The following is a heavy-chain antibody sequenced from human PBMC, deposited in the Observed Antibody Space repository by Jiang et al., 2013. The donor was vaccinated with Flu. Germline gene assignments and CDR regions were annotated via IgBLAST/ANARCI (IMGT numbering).Heavy chain of an antibody. Sequence: RVTISVDTSKNQFSLKLSSVTAADTAVYYCARGEFDYYYYMDVWGKGTTVTVSS. CDR3: ARGEFDYYYYMDV. V-gene: IGHV4-59*09. J-gene: IGHJ6*03. D-gene: IGHD3-10*01.